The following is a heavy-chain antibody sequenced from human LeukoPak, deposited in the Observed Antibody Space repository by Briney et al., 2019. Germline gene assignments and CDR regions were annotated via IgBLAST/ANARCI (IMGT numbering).Heavy chain of an antibody. CDR1: GFSLSASGVG. CDR2: IFWDDNK. D-gene: IGHD1-7*01. V-gene: IGHV2-5*02. Sequence: SGPTLVKPTQTLTLTCTFSGFSLSASGVGVGWIRQPPGKALEWLALIFWDDNKRYSPSLKSRLTITKDTSKNQVVLTMTNMDPVDTATYFCAHRPGYDWNYPFEFWGQGTLVTVSS. J-gene: IGHJ4*02. CDR3: AHRPGYDWNYPFEF.